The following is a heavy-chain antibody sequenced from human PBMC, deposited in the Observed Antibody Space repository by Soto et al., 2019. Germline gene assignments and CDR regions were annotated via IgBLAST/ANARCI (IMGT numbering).Heavy chain of an antibody. CDR1: GFTFSSYG. Sequence: GGSLRLSXAASGFTFSSYGMHWVRQAPGKGLEWVAVISYDGSNKYYADSVKGRFTISRDNSKNTLYLQMNSLRAEDTAVYYCAKDKGYDSSGPRSYFDYWGQGTLVTVSS. V-gene: IGHV3-30*18. CDR2: ISYDGSNK. J-gene: IGHJ4*02. CDR3: AKDKGYDSSGPRSYFDY. D-gene: IGHD3-22*01.